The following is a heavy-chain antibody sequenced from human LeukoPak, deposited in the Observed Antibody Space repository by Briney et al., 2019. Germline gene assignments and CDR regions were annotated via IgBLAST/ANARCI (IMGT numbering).Heavy chain of an antibody. D-gene: IGHD6-19*01. CDR1: GGSISSYY. V-gene: IGHV4-59*12. Sequence: PSETLSLTCTVSGGSISSYYWSWIRQPPGKGLEWIGYIYYSGSTNYNPSLKSRVTISVDTSKNQFSLKLSSVTAADTAVYYCATFSGSGWYSGNWFDPWGQGTLVTVSS. J-gene: IGHJ5*02. CDR3: ATFSGSGWYSGNWFDP. CDR2: IYYSGST.